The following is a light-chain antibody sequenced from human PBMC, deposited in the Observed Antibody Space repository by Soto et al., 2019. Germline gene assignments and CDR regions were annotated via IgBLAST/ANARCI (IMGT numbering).Light chain of an antibody. V-gene: IGKV1-39*01. J-gene: IGKJ1*01. CDR3: QQLTDWPPQWT. CDR1: QTISVY. Sequence: DIQMTQSPSSLSASVGDTVIITCRASQTISVYLNWYQQIAGKAPKLLIYTASTLQTGVPSRFSGSGSGTDFTLTISSLQPEDFAVYYCQQLTDWPPQWTFGQGTKVEIK. CDR2: TAS.